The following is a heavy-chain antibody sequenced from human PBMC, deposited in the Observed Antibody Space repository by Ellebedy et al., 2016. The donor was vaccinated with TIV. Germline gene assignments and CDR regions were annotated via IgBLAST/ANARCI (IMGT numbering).Heavy chain of an antibody. Sequence: MPSETLSLTCTVSGGSVSSANYYCTWFRQPPGKGLAWIGYIYSSGRTDYKHSLKSRMAISVDTSRNQISLKLSSVTAADTAVYYCSAAYGRVTPAYWGQGTLVTVSS. D-gene: IGHD4-17*01. J-gene: IGHJ4*02. V-gene: IGHV4-61*01. CDR2: IYSSGRT. CDR3: SAAYGRVTPAY. CDR1: GGSVSSANYY.